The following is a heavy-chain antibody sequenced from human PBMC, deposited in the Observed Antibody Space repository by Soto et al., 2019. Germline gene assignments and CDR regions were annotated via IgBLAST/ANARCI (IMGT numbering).Heavy chain of an antibody. CDR2: ITPLFGTT. Sequence: QVRLVQSGAEVRKPGSSVTVSCKASGATFRSFAFTWVRQAPGGGLEWVGGITPLFGTTNYAERLQGRVTITADASTSTVSLEVSSRTSEDSAVYFCVKDNDNAYAVWGQGTLVTVSS. J-gene: IGHJ1*01. CDR3: VKDNDNAYAV. V-gene: IGHV1-69*01. CDR1: GATFRSFA. D-gene: IGHD1-1*01.